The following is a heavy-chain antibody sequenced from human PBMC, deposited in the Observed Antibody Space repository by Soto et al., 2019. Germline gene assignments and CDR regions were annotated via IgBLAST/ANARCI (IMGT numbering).Heavy chain of an antibody. CDR2: INHSGST. J-gene: IGHJ6*02. V-gene: IGHV4-34*01. D-gene: IGHD1-7*01. CDR3: ASVQLPATFYYYPMAV. Sequence: SETMSLTCTVYGGSFSRYYWNWIRQPPGKGLEWIGEINHSGSTNYNPSLKSRVTISVDTSKNQFSLKLTSVTAADTAVYYCASVQLPATFYYYPMAVWGQGTTVTVSS. CDR1: GGSFSRYY.